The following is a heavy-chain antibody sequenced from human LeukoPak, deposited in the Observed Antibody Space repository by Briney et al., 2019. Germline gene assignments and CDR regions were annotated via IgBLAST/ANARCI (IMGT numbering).Heavy chain of an antibody. CDR1: GFTVSSNY. CDR3: VSEVWSGYNLDY. CDR2: ISNSGGST. D-gene: IGHD3-3*01. J-gene: IGHJ4*02. V-gene: IGHV3-53*01. Sequence: PGGSLRLSCAASGFTVSSNYMSWVRRAPGKGLEWVSGISNSGGSTYYEDSVRGRFTISRDNSKNTLYLQMNSLRAEDTAVYYCVSEVWSGYNLDYWGQGTLVSVSS.